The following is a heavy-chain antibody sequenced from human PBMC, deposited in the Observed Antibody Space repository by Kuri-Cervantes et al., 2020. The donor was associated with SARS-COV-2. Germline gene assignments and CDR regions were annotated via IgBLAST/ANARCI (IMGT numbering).Heavy chain of an antibody. CDR3: AKGGLYYYDSSGYLDY. Sequence: LSLTCAASGFTVSSNYMSWVRQAPGKGLEWVSVIYSGGSTYYADSVKGRFTISRDNSKNTLYLQMNSLRAEDTAVYYCAKGGLYYYDSSGYLDYWGQGTLVTVSS. CDR2: IYSGGST. V-gene: IGHV3-53*01. J-gene: IGHJ4*02. CDR1: GFTVSSNY. D-gene: IGHD3-22*01.